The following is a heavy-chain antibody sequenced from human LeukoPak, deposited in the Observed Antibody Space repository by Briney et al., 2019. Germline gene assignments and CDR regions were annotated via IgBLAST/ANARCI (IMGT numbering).Heavy chain of an antibody. CDR2: IYPGDSDT. D-gene: IGHD4-17*01. CDR1: GYRFTSYW. J-gene: IGHJ4*02. CDR3: VRGTTVTTLDY. V-gene: IGHV5-51*01. Sequence: GESLQISCKGSGYRFTSYWIGWVRQLPGKGLEWMGIIYPGDSDTRYSPSFQGQVTISADKSISTAYLQWSSLKASDTALYYCVRGTTVTTLDYWGQGTLVTVSS.